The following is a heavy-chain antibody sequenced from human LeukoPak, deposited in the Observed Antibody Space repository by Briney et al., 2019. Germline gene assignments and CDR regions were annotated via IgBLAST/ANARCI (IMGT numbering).Heavy chain of an antibody. Sequence: PSETLSLTCTVSGASISGFYWSWIRQPAGKGLEWIGRMFPTGSTNYNPSLRSRVTMSLDTSKNHFSLKLSSVTAADTAVYYCARDNNSGSSISLPKWFDPWGQGILVTVSS. J-gene: IGHJ5*02. CDR3: ARDNNSGSSISLPKWFDP. V-gene: IGHV4-4*07. D-gene: IGHD3-10*01. CDR1: GASISGFY. CDR2: MFPTGST.